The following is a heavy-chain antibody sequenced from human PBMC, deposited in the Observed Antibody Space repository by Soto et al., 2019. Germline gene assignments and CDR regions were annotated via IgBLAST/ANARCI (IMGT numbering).Heavy chain of an antibody. Sequence: ASVKVSCKASGYTFTSYGISWVRQAPGQGLEWMGWISAYNGNTNYAQKLQGRVTMTTDTSTSTAYMELRSLRSDDTAVYYCARDLKGSIAVAVDKPSNWFQHWGQGTLVTVSS. CDR2: ISAYNGNT. D-gene: IGHD6-19*01. J-gene: IGHJ1*01. V-gene: IGHV1-18*01. CDR3: ARDLKGSIAVAVDKPSNWFQH. CDR1: GYTFTSYG.